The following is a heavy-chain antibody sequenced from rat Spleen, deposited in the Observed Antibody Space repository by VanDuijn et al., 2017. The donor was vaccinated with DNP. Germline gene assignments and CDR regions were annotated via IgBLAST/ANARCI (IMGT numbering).Heavy chain of an antibody. J-gene: IGHJ4*01. D-gene: IGHD1-6*01. Sequence: EVQLVESGGGLVQPGRSLKLSCVASGFTFSNYSMHWIRQAPTTGLEWVASLSPSGGSTYYRDSVKGRFTISRDNAKSTLYLQMDSLRSEDTATYYCATALGDYWGQGASVTVSS. V-gene: IGHV5-19*01. CDR1: GFTFSNYS. CDR2: LSPSGGST. CDR3: ATALGDY.